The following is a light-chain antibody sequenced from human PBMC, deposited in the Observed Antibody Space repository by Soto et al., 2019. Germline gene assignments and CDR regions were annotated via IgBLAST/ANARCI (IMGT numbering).Light chain of an antibody. CDR1: SRDVGGYNY. J-gene: IGLJ1*01. CDR3: CSYAGSYKGYV. Sequence: QSALTQPRSVSESPGQSVTISCTGTSRDVGGYNYVSWYQQHPGKAPKFMMYDVSKRPSGAPDRFSGSKSGNTASLTISGLQADDEADYYCCSYAGSYKGYVFGTGTKLTV. CDR2: DVS. V-gene: IGLV2-11*01.